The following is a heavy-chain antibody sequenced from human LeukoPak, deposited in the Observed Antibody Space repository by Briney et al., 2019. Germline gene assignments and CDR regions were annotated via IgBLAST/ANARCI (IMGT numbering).Heavy chain of an antibody. V-gene: IGHV4-39*01. CDR3: ARQYSGSYTNWFDP. CDR2: IYYSGST. D-gene: IGHD1-26*01. J-gene: IGHJ5*02. Sequence: SETLSLTCTVPGGSISSSSYSWGWIRQPPGKGLEWIGSIYYSGSTYYNPSLKCRVTISVDTSKNQFSLKLSSATAADTAVYYCARQYSGSYTNWFDPWGQGTLVTVSS. CDR1: GGSISSSSYS.